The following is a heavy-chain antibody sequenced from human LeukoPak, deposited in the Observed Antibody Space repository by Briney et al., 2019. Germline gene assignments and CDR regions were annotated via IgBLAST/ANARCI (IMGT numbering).Heavy chain of an antibody. CDR3: AKGAYDYIEMGYFDS. CDR1: GFTSTNYA. J-gene: IGHJ4*02. Sequence: GGSLRLSCAASGFTSTNYAMNWGRQAPGKGLEWVSILIGSSGSTDYADSVKGRFTISRDTSKNTLFLQMNSLRAEDTAIYYCAKGAYDYIEMGYFDSWGQGTLVTVSS. D-gene: IGHD5-12*01. CDR2: LIGSSGST. V-gene: IGHV3-23*01.